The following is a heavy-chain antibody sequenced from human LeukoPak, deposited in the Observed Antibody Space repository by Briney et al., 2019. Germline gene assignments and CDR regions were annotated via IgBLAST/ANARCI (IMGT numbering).Heavy chain of an antibody. J-gene: IGHJ6*03. CDR2: ISSSSSTI. CDR1: GFTFSSYS. CDR3: ARDFYADYYYYMDV. Sequence: GGSLRLSCAASGFTFSSYSMNWVRQAPGKGLEWVSYISSSSSTIYYADSVKGRFTISRDNAKNSLYLQMNSLRAEDTAVYYCARDFYADYYYYMDVWGKGTTVTVSS. V-gene: IGHV3-48*01. D-gene: IGHD2/OR15-2a*01.